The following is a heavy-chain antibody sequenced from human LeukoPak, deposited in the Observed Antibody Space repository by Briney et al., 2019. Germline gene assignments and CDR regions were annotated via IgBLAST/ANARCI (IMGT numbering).Heavy chain of an antibody. CDR3: AKDGLWLLDY. Sequence: ASXFTFSSYGMHWVRQAPGKGLEWVAFISYDGSNKYYADSVKGRFTISRDNSKNTLYLQMNSLRAEDTSVYYCAKDGLWLLDYWGQGTLVTVSS. CDR2: ISYDGSNK. J-gene: IGHJ4*02. CDR1: XFTFSSYG. V-gene: IGHV3-30*18. D-gene: IGHD5-24*01.